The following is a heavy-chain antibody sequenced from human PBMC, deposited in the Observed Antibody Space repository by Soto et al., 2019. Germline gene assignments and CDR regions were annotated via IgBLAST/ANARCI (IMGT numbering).Heavy chain of an antibody. D-gene: IGHD1-26*01. V-gene: IGHV4-39*01. J-gene: IGHJ4*02. Sequence: PSDTLSLTCTFSDCSISSSNYYWAWIRQPPGKGLEWIGNIYYTEGTYYNPSLKSRVTISVDTSENQVSLKLFSVTAADTALYYCVSAAKWELLFDYWGQGIQVTVSS. CDR3: VSAAKWELLFDY. CDR1: DCSISSSNYY. CDR2: IYYTEGT.